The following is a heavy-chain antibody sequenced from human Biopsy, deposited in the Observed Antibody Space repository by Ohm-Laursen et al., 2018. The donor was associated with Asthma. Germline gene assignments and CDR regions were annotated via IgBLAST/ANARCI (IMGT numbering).Heavy chain of an antibody. CDR2: INTAPGTA. Sequence: TAKAPRKTPGGTPNTNANGRARQAPGQGHERKGGINTAPGTATYPQKFQDRVTITADDSTSTVYMELSSLRSEDTAVYYCARKAGSCISRTCYSLDFWGQGTLVTVSS. D-gene: IGHD2-2*01. CDR3: ARKAGSCISRTCYSLDF. V-gene: IGHV1-69*13. J-gene: IGHJ4*02. CDR1: GGTPNTNA.